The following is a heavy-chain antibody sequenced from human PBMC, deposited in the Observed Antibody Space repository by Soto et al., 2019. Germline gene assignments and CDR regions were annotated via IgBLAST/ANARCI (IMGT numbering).Heavy chain of an antibody. CDR1: GDTFTDYY. D-gene: IGHD2-21*02. Sequence: QVQLMQSGAEVKKPGASVKVSCKASGDTFTDYYIHWVRQAPGQGLEWMGTVNPSGGHTTYAQHFMGRVTRTRDTATSTLDMELTSLTSDDTAIYYCARGGHVVVVTAALDYWGQGTLVTVSS. CDR3: ARGGHVVVVTAALDY. CDR2: VNPSGGHT. J-gene: IGHJ4*02. V-gene: IGHV1-46*01.